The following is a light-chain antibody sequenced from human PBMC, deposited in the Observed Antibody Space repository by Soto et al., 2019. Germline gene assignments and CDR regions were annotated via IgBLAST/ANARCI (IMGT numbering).Light chain of an antibody. Sequence: EIVMTQSPATLSVSPGERATLSCRASQSVGSNLAWYQQKPGQAPRLLIYGASTRATGIPARFSGSGSGTEFPLTISSLQSEDFAVYYCQQYNNWPLFGQGTKVDIK. CDR1: QSVGSN. CDR3: QQYNNWPL. J-gene: IGKJ1*01. V-gene: IGKV3-15*01. CDR2: GAS.